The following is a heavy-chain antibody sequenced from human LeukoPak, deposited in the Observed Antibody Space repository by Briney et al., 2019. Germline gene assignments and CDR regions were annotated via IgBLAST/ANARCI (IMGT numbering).Heavy chain of an antibody. J-gene: IGHJ4*02. D-gene: IGHD6-19*01. V-gene: IGHV4-39*07. CDR1: GGSISSSSYY. CDR3: ARDDSSGRRRLSYDY. Sequence: PSETLSLTCTVSGGSISSSSYYWGWIRQPPGKGLEWIGSIYYSGSTYYNPSLKSRVTISVDTSKNQFSLKLSPVTAADTAVYYCARDDSSGRRRLSYDYWGQGTLVTVSS. CDR2: IYYSGST.